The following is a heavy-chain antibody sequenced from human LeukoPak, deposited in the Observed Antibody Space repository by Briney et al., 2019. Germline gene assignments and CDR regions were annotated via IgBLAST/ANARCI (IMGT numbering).Heavy chain of an antibody. J-gene: IGHJ4*02. V-gene: IGHV4-39*07. CDR2: MYYSGST. CDR3: ARETSYYDILTGYDYYFDY. D-gene: IGHD3-9*01. CDR1: GGSIRSSSYY. Sequence: SEILSLTCTVSGGSIRSSSYYWGWIRQAPGKGLEWIGSMYYSGSTNYNPSLKSRVTISVDTSKNQFSLKLNSVTAADTAVYYCARETSYYDILTGYDYYFDYWGQGTLVTVSS.